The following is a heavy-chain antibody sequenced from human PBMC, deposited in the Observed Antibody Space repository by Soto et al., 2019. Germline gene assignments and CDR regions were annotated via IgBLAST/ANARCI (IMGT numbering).Heavy chain of an antibody. CDR2: IYPGDSDT. V-gene: IGHV5-51*01. Sequence: GESLKISCKASGYSFTTYWIAWVRQMPGKGLEWMGIIYPGDSDTRYSPSFQGQVTISADNSITTAYLQWSSLKASDTAMYYCAIHPRISSSSDWIDPWCQGTLGTGSS. CDR3: AIHPRISSSSDWIDP. D-gene: IGHD6-6*01. J-gene: IGHJ5*02. CDR1: GYSFTTYW.